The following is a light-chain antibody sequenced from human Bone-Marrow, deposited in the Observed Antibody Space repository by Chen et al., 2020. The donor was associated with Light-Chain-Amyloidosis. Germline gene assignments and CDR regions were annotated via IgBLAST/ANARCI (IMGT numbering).Light chain of an antibody. J-gene: IGLJ3*02. V-gene: IGLV3-21*02. CDR1: NIGSTG. CDR2: DDS. CDR3: QVWDRSSDRPV. Sequence: SYVVTQPSSVSVAPGQTATIACGGNNIGSTGVHWYQQTPGQAPLLVVYDDSDRPSGIPERLSGSKSGNTATLTISRVEAGDEADYYCQVWDRSSDRPVFGGGTKLTVL.